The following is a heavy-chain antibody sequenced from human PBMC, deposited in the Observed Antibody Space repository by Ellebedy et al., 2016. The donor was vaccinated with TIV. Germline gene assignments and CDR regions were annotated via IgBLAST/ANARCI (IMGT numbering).Heavy chain of an antibody. CDR3: ARSQKWFHSNWFDP. J-gene: IGHJ5*02. CDR2: INHSGST. CDR1: GGSMSGYY. D-gene: IGHD3-10*01. V-gene: IGHV4-34*01. Sequence: MPGGSLRLSCNVSGGSMSGYYWNWIRQPPGKGLEWIGQINHSGSTDYNPSLKSRVTISVDTSKNQFSLKLSSVTAADTAVYYCARSQKWFHSNWFDPWGQGTLVTVSS.